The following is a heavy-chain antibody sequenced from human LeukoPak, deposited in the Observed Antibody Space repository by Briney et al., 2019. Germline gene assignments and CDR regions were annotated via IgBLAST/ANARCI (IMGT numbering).Heavy chain of an antibody. J-gene: IGHJ6*04. D-gene: IGHD3-3*01. Sequence: GGSLRLSCAASGFTFSDYYMTWIHQAPGKGLEWISYMSSAGQSVHYADSVKGRFTISRDNANNSLYLQMDSLRVEDTAVYYCARDYFYGSDVWGKGTTVIVSA. CDR1: GFTFSDYY. V-gene: IGHV3-11*04. CDR2: MSSAGQSV. CDR3: ARDYFYGSDV.